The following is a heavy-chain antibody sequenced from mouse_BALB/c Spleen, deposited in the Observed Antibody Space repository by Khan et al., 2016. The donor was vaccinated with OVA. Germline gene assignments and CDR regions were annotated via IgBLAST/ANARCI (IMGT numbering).Heavy chain of an antibody. Sequence: EVQLLETGGDSVKPGGSLKLSRAVSGFTFSTFAMSWVRQTPEKRLEWVALISRGGIPYHPKSGKGGFTISGDNARNIVCLQMTSLRSEDMAMYYGAREAYRYDEYYFDYWGQGTTLTVSS. D-gene: IGHD2-14*01. J-gene: IGHJ2*01. V-gene: IGHV5-6-5*01. CDR2: ISRGGIP. CDR3: AREAYRYDEYYFDY. CDR1: GFTFSTFA.